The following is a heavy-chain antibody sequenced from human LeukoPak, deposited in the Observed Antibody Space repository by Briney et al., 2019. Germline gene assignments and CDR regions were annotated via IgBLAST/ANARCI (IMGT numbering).Heavy chain of an antibody. CDR1: RYSFTNYW. D-gene: IGHD6-19*01. V-gene: IGHV5-51*01. CDR3: ARRSSYAVAGIDY. J-gene: IGHJ4*02. CDR2: IYPGDSET. Sequence: PGESLKISCKGSRYSFTNYWIAWVRQMPGKGLEWMGVIYPGDSETRYSPSFQGQVTISVDKSISTAYLQWSSLKASDTAMYYCARRSSYAVAGIDYWGQGTLVTVSS.